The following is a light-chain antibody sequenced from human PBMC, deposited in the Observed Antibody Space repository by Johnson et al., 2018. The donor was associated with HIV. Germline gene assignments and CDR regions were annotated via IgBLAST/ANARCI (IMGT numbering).Light chain of an antibody. CDR3: GAWASTLSGGLYV. J-gene: IGLJ1*01. Sequence: QSVLTQPPSVSAAPGQKVTISCSGSSSNIGNNYVSWYQQLPGTAPKLLIYDNYKRPSGFPDRFSASTAGPPATLGIPGLPPGDDADYYCGAWASTLSGGLYVFGTGTKVTVL. CDR1: SSNIGNNY. V-gene: IGLV1-51*01. CDR2: DNY.